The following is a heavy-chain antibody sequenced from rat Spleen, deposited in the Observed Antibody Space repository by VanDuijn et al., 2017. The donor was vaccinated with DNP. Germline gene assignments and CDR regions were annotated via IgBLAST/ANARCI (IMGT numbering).Heavy chain of an antibody. CDR2: LSTGGDKS. V-gene: IGHV5S13*01. CDR1: GFTFSNYG. D-gene: IGHD1-1*01. CDR3: ARHEGYYSGGAHWYFDF. J-gene: IGHJ1*01. Sequence: EVQLVESGGALVQPGRSLKLSCAASGFTFSNYGMAWVRQAPTKGLEWVASLSTGGDKSAYRDSVKGRFIIFRDDAKNTQYLQMDSLRSEDTATYYCARHEGYYSGGAHWYFDFWGPGTMVTVSS.